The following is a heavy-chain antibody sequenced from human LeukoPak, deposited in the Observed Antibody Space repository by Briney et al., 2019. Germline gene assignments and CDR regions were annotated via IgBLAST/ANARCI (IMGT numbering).Heavy chain of an antibody. CDR2: MNPGSGDT. CDR3: ARGLGSYDTTWYPPLRY. V-gene: IGHV1-8*01. D-gene: IGHD3-22*01. Sequence: ASVNVSCKTSGFTFTTHDINWVRQATGKGLEWMGWMNPGSGDTGYEQRFQGRVTMTRDTAINTAYMELSSLRSEDAAVYYCARGLGSYDTTWYPPLRYWGQGTLVTVSS. CDR1: GFTFTTHD. J-gene: IGHJ4*02.